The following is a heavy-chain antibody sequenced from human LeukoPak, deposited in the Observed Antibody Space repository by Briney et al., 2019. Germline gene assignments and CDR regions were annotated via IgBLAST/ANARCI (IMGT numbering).Heavy chain of an antibody. CDR1: GYTFTGYY. Sequence: ASAKVSCKASGYTFTGYYMHWVRQAPGQGLEWMGWINPNSGGTNYAQKFQGRVTMTRDTSISTAYMELSRLRSDDTAVYYCARGTLFWSGYYTGDAFDIWGQGTMVTVSS. CDR3: ARGTLFWSGYYTGDAFDI. CDR2: INPNSGGT. V-gene: IGHV1-2*02. J-gene: IGHJ3*02. D-gene: IGHD3-3*01.